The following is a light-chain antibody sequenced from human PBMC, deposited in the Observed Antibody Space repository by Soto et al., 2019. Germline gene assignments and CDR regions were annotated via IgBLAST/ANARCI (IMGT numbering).Light chain of an antibody. J-gene: IGKJ1*01. CDR2: AAS. CDR3: QQSYSTTWT. V-gene: IGKV1-39*01. Sequence: DIEMTQSPSSLSASVGDRVTLTCRASQGISTYLNWYQQKPGKAPKLLIYAASSLQSGVPSRFSGSGSETDFILTISSLQPEHFATYSCQQSYSTTWTFGQGTKVEIK. CDR1: QGISTY.